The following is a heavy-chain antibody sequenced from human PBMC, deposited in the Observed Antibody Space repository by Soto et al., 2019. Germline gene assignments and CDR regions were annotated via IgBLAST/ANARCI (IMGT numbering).Heavy chain of an antibody. CDR2: IRSKAYGGTT. D-gene: IGHD3-10*01. V-gene: IGHV3-49*03. CDR1: GFTFGDYG. Sequence: CTAYGFTFGDYGLRWFRQAPGKGLEWVSFIRSKAYGGTTEYAASVKGRFTVSRDDSKSIVYLQMNSLKTEDTAFSYCSRLYFGVGCMDVSGQTITVSVAS. CDR3: SRLYFGVGCMDV. J-gene: IGHJ6*02.